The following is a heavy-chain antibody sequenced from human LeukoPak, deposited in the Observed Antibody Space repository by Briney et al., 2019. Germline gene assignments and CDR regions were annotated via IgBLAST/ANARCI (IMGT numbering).Heavy chain of an antibody. D-gene: IGHD2-21*01. CDR3: AKAPVTTCSGAYCYPFDY. J-gene: IGHJ4*02. CDR2: ISVSGNT. V-gene: IGHV3-23*01. Sequence: QPGGSLRLSCAASGFTLSSYAMSWVRQARGKGLEWVSAISVSGNTYHADSVKGRFTISRDSSKNTLYLQMNRLRAEDAAVYYCAKAPVTTCSGAYCYPFDYWGQGTLVTVSS. CDR1: GFTLSSYA.